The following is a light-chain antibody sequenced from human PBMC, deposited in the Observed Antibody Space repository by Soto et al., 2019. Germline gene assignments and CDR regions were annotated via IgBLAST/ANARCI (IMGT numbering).Light chain of an antibody. CDR2: GAS. CDR1: QTIKDY. J-gene: IGKJ1*01. V-gene: IGKV3-15*01. Sequence: EIVMTQSPATLSMSPGEIATLSCRASQTIKDYLAWFQQKPGQAPSLLIYGASTRATAIPARFSGSGSGTEFTLSISSLQSEDFAVYYCQQYNTWPRTFGQGTKVETK. CDR3: QQYNTWPRT.